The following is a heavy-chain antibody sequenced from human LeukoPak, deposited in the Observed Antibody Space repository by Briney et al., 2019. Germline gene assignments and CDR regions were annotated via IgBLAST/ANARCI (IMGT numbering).Heavy chain of an antibody. J-gene: IGHJ4*02. D-gene: IGHD6-19*01. CDR3: VRDWLGYYYDY. CDR1: GDIVSSSSPA. V-gene: IGHV6-1*01. Sequence: SQTLSLTCAISGDIVSSSSPAWNWIRQSPSRGLEWLGRTYYRSKWYNDYAVSVKSRITINPDTSKNQFSLQLNSVTPEDMAVYYCVRDWLGYYYDYWGQGTLVTVSS. CDR2: TYYRSKWYN.